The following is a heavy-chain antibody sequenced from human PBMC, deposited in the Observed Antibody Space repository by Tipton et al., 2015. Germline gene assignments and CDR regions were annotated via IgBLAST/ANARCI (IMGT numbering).Heavy chain of an antibody. CDR2: IYPGDSET. CDR3: ARQGYSGYDLGSGAFDI. J-gene: IGHJ3*02. Sequence: QSGAEVKKPGESLKISCKGSGYSFTNYWIGWVRQMPGKGLEWMGIIYPGDSETRYSPSFQGLVTISVDTSISTAYLQWSSLKASDTAMYYCARQGYSGYDLGSGAFDIWGQGTMVTVSS. CDR1: GYSFTNYW. D-gene: IGHD5-12*01. V-gene: IGHV5-51*01.